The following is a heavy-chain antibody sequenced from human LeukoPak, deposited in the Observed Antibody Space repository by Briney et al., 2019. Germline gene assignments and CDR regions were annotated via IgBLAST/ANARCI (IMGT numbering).Heavy chain of an antibody. CDR1: GGSISSYY. J-gene: IGHJ4*02. CDR2: IYYSGNT. CDR3: ASLRERSYYARGFDY. Sequence: SETLSLTCTVSGGSISSYYWSWIRQPAGKGLEWIGSIYYSGNTYYNASLKSQVSISIDTSKNQFSLRLTSVTAADTAVYYCASLRERSYYARGFDYWGQGTLVTVSS. V-gene: IGHV4-59*05. D-gene: IGHD3-3*01.